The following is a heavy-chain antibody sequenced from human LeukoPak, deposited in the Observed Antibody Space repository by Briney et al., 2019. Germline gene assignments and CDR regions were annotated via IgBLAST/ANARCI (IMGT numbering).Heavy chain of an antibody. J-gene: IGHJ3*02. CDR2: ISGSGTST. CDR3: AKVARDVYNLDALDI. Sequence: PGGSLRLSCAASGSTFSNYAMTWVRQAPGKGLEWVSAISGSGTSTHYADSVKGRFTISRDNSKNTLYLQVNSLRAEDTAVYYCAKVARDVYNLDALDIWGEGTMVTVSS. CDR1: GSTFSNYA. D-gene: IGHD5-24*01. V-gene: IGHV3-23*01.